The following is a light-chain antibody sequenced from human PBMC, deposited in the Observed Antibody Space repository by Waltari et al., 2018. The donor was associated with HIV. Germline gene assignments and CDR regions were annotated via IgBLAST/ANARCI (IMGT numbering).Light chain of an antibody. CDR3: QHRSDWPLFT. CDR1: ESVTKY. J-gene: IGKJ3*01. V-gene: IGKV3-11*01. CDR2: DAS. Sequence: EVVLTQSPATLSLSPGETATLSCRASESVTKYLAWYQQKRGQAPRLLIYDASNRAADIPTRFSGSGSGTDFTLTISILEPEDFGIYYCQHRSDWPLFTFGPGTTVDIK.